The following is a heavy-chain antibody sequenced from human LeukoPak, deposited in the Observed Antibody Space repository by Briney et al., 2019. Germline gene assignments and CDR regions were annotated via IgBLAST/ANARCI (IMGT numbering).Heavy chain of an antibody. CDR1: GFTFSIAW. CDR2: IKSEADGGTT. CDR3: TTNKIGVGAFDY. D-gene: IGHD1-26*01. V-gene: IGHV3-15*01. J-gene: IGHJ4*02. Sequence: PGGSLRLSCAVSGFTFSIAWMSWVRQAPGKGLEWVGRIKSEADGGTTDHAAPVKGRFSTSRDDPKNTLYLQMNSLKTEDTAVYYCTTNKIGVGAFDYWGQGALVTVSS.